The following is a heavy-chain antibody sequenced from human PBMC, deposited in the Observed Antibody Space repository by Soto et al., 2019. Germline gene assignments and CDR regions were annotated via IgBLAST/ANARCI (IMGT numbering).Heavy chain of an antibody. Sequence: PSETLSLTCSVSGGSSSSSNWWSFVRQPPGKGLEWIGEIYHSGSTNYNPSLKSRVTISVDKSKNQFSLKLSSVTAADTAVYYCARASYDSSGYYDAFDIWGQGTMVTVS. J-gene: IGHJ3*02. V-gene: IGHV4-4*02. D-gene: IGHD3-22*01. CDR3: ARASYDSSGYYDAFDI. CDR1: GGSSSSSNW. CDR2: IYHSGST.